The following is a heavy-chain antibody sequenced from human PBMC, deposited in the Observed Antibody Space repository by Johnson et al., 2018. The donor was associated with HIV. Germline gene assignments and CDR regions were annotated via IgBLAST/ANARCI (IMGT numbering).Heavy chain of an antibody. V-gene: IGHV3-30*02. CDR2: IRYDGSNK. Sequence: QVQLVESGGGLVQPGGSLRLSCVVSGFTFSDYYMDWVRQAPGKGLEWVAFIRYDGSNKYYADSVKGRFTISRDNSKNTLYLQMNSLRAEDTAVYYCARSQVAATSGGAFDIWGPGTMVTVSS. D-gene: IGHD2-15*01. CDR3: ARSQVAATSGGAFDI. J-gene: IGHJ3*02. CDR1: GFTFSDYY.